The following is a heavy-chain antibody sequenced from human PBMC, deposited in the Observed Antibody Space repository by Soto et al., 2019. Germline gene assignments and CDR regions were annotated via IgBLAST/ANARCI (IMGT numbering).Heavy chain of an antibody. D-gene: IGHD1-26*01. J-gene: IGHJ4*02. CDR3: ARAPKSGSYYRY. Sequence: PSETLSLTCAVYGESFSGYYWSWIRQPPGKGLEWIGEINHSGRTSYNSSLKSRVTISVDTSKNQFSLNLNSVTAADTAVYYCARAPKSGSYYRYWGQGTLVTVSS. CDR2: INHSGRT. V-gene: IGHV4-34*01. CDR1: GESFSGYY.